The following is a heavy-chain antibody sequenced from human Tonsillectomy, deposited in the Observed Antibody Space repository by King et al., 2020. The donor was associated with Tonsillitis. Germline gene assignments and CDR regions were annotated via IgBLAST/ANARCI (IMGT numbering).Heavy chain of an antibody. D-gene: IGHD1-26*01. J-gene: IGHJ3*01. CDR3: ARVGASALEGTFDL. V-gene: IGHV5-51*01. Sequence: QLVQSGAEVKKPGESLKISCKGSGYSFSNYWIGWVRQMPGKGLECMGIVYPGDSDTTYSPSFQGQVTISADKSVSTAYLQWSSLKASDTAMYYCARVGASALEGTFDLWGQGTVVTVSS. CDR1: GYSFSNYW. CDR2: VYPGDSDT.